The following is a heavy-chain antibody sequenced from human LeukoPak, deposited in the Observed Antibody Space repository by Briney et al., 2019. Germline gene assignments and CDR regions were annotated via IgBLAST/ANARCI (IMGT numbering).Heavy chain of an antibody. D-gene: IGHD4-17*01. Sequence: SETLSLTCAVYGGSFSGYYWRWIRQRPGKGLEWIGEINHSGSTNYNPSLKSRVTISVDTSKNQFSLKLSSVTAADTAVYYCARAQATVTRGPFDYWGQGTLVTVSS. V-gene: IGHV4-34*01. J-gene: IGHJ4*02. CDR1: GGSFSGYY. CDR2: INHSGST. CDR3: ARAQATVTRGPFDY.